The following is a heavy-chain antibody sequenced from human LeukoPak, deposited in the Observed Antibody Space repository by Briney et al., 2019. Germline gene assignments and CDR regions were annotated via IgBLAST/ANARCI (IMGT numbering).Heavy chain of an antibody. D-gene: IGHD3-22*01. Sequence: ASVTVSCKASGYTFTSYGISWVRQAPGQGLEWMGWISAYNGNTNYAQKLQGRVTMTTDTSTSTAYMELRSLRSDDTAVYYCARAYYDSSAPDYWGQGALVTVSS. CDR1: GYTFTSYG. V-gene: IGHV1-18*01. J-gene: IGHJ4*02. CDR3: ARAYYDSSAPDY. CDR2: ISAYNGNT.